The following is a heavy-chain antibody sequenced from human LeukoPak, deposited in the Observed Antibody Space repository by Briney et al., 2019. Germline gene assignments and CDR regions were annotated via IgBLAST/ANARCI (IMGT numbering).Heavy chain of an antibody. J-gene: IGHJ4*02. Sequence: LETLSLTCTVSGGSISSYYWSWIRQPPGKGLEWIGYIYYGGSTNYNPSLKSRVTISVDTSKNQFSLKLSSVTAADTAVYYCARGTSYRWQQLASFDSWGQGTLVTVSS. V-gene: IGHV4-59*01. CDR3: ARGTSYRWQQLASFDS. D-gene: IGHD6-13*01. CDR1: GGSISSYY. CDR2: IYYGGST.